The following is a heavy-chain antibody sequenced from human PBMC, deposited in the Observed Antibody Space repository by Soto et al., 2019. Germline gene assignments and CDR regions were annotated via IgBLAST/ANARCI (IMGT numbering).Heavy chain of an antibody. J-gene: IGHJ6*02. V-gene: IGHV3-23*01. CDR3: AKVGHSYYYGMDV. D-gene: IGHD1-26*01. CDR2: ISGSGRTI. CDR1: GLDFSSEV. Sequence: GGSLRLSCAASGLDFSSEVMCWVRQAPGKGLEWVSSISGSGRTIYHADSMRGRFAISRDNSKNSLYLQLNNLRVDDTAVYYCAKVGHSYYYGMDVWGQGTTVTVSS.